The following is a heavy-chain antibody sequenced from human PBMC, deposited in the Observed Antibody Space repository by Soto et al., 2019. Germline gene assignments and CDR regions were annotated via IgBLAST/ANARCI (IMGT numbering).Heavy chain of an antibody. CDR3: ATYSGSWAFDY. CDR2: IHYTGST. D-gene: IGHD1-26*01. J-gene: IGHJ4*02. CDR1: GGSISSSSHY. Sequence: TLSLTCIVSGGSISSSSHYWGWIRQPPGKGLEWIGSIHYTGSTFDNPSLKSRVTISVDTSKNQFSLKLTSVTAADTAVYFCATYSGSWAFDYWGQGTLVTVSS. V-gene: IGHV4-39*01.